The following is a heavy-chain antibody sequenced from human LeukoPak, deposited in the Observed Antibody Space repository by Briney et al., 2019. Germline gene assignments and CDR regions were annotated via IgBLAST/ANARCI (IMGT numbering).Heavy chain of an antibody. J-gene: IGHJ4*02. CDR1: GYTFTGYY. V-gene: IGHV1-2*02. D-gene: IGHD5-18*01. CDR2: INPNSGGT. Sequence: ASVKVSCKASGYTFTGYYMHWVRQAPGQGLEWMGWINPNSGGTNYAQKFQGRVTMTRDTSISTAYMELSRLRSEDTAVYYCARGLGRTTMVTRGGVRFDYWGQGTLVTVSS. CDR3: ARGLGRTTMVTRGGVRFDY.